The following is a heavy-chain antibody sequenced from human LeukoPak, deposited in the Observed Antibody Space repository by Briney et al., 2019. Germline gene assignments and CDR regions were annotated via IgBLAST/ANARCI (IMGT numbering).Heavy chain of an antibody. V-gene: IGHV4-59*01. D-gene: IGHD6-13*01. Sequence: SETLSLTCTVSGGSISSYYWSWIRQPPGKGLEWIGYIYYSGSTNYNPSLKSRVTISVDTSKNQFSLKLSSVTAADTAVYYCARTGYRAVAGTLNWFGPWGQGTLVTVSS. CDR2: IYYSGST. J-gene: IGHJ5*02. CDR1: GGSISSYY. CDR3: ARTGYRAVAGTLNWFGP.